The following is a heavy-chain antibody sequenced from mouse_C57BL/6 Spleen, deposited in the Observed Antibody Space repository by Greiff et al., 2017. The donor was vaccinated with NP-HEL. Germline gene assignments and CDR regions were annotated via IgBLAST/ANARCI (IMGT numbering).Heavy chain of an antibody. CDR1: GYSITSGYY. CDR2: ISYDGSN. CDR3: ARERGRDREFYYYAMDY. D-gene: IGHD3-3*01. Sequence: EVKLEESGPGLVKPSQSLSLTCSVTGYSITSGYYWNWIRQFPGNKLEWMGYISYDGSNNYNPSLKNRISITRDTSKNQFFLKLNSVTTEDTATYYCARERGRDREFYYYAMDYWGQGTSVTVSS. J-gene: IGHJ4*01. V-gene: IGHV3-6*01.